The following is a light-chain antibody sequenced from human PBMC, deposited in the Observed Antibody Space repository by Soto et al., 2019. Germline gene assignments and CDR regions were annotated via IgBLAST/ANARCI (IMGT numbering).Light chain of an antibody. V-gene: IGKV3-20*01. CDR1: QTINTNH. Sequence: IVLTQSPGTLSLSPGERATLSCRASQTINTNHLAWYQQKPGQAPRLLIFGASIRDTGIPDRFSGSGSGADFTLTISRLESEDSAVYYCQQYGSSPGTFGQGTKVDIK. J-gene: IGKJ1*01. CDR3: QQYGSSPGT. CDR2: GAS.